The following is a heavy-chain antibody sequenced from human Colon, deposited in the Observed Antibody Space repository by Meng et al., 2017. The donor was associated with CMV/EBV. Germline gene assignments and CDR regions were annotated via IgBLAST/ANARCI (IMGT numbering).Heavy chain of an antibody. CDR1: GFIFSRYE. V-gene: IGHV3-7*01. CDR2: IKGDGTEE. CDR3: RTGHYDRA. D-gene: IGHD3-16*01. J-gene: IGHJ5*01. Sequence: GESLKISCAASGFIFSRYEMNWVRQAPGKGLEWVANIKGDGTEEYYVDSVKGRFTISRDNAKNSLYLQMNSLRVEDTALYYCRTGHYDRAWGHGTLVTVSS.